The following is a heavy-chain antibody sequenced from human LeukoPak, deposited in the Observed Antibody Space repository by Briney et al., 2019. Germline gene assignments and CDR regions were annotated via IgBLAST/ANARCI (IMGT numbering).Heavy chain of an antibody. Sequence: GGSLRLSCAASGFTFSSYSMNWVRQAPGKGLEWVSSISSSSSYIYYADSVKGRFTISRDNAKNSLYLQMSSLRAEDTAVYYCAREYSDILTGYYAPYYYGMDVWGQGTTVTVSS. V-gene: IGHV3-21*01. CDR2: ISSSSSYI. D-gene: IGHD3-9*01. CDR3: AREYSDILTGYYAPYYYGMDV. J-gene: IGHJ6*02. CDR1: GFTFSSYS.